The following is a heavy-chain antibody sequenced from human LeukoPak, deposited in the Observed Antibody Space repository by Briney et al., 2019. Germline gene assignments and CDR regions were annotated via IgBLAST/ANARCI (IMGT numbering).Heavy chain of an antibody. CDR2: IYPGDSEA. CDR1: RYSFANYW. J-gene: IGHJ3*02. D-gene: IGHD6-19*01. V-gene: IGHV5-51*01. CDR3: ARPYSTGINDAYDM. Sequence: GESLRISCKGSRYSFANYWIAWVRHMPGDGLEWMGTIYPGDSEARYRPSFQGQDTLSVDRSITTAYLQWTSLKASDTDMYYCARPYSTGINDAYDMWGQGTMVIVSS.